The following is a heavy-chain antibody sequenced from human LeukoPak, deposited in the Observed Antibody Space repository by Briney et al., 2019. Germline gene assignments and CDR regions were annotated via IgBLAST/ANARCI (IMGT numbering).Heavy chain of an antibody. CDR3: AKDRNSGSPYYFDY. Sequence: PGGSLRLSCAASGFAFSIYAMTWVRQAPGKGLEWVSAISDCGGSTYYADSVKGRFTISRDNSKNTLYLQMNSLRAEDTAVYYCAKDRNSGSPYYFDYWGQGTLVTVSS. V-gene: IGHV3-23*01. J-gene: IGHJ4*02. CDR2: ISDCGGST. CDR1: GFAFSIYA. D-gene: IGHD1-26*01.